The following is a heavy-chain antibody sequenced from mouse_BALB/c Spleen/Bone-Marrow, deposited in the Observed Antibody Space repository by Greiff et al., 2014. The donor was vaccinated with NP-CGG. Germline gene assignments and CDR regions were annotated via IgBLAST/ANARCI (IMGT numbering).Heavy chain of an antibody. Sequence: QGQLKEAGAELLKAGASVKLSRKASGYTFTSYWMHWGKQRPGQGLEGNGEIDPSDSYTNYNQKFKGKATLTVDKSSSTAYMQLSSLTSEDSAVYYCARGGNGYDGYWCFDVWGAGTTVTVSS. D-gene: IGHD2-2*01. CDR3: ARGGNGYDGYWCFDV. J-gene: IGHJ1*01. V-gene: IGHV1-69*02. CDR1: GYTFTSYW. CDR2: IDPSDSYT.